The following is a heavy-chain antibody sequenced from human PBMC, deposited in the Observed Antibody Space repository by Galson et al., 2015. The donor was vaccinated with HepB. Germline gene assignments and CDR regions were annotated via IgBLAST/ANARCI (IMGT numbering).Heavy chain of an antibody. D-gene: IGHD2-15*01. CDR3: FVVAATRAGAIDP. V-gene: IGHV3-30-3*01. CDR2: ISYDGSNK. J-gene: IGHJ5*02. CDR1: GFTFSSYA. Sequence: SLRLSCAASGFTFSSYAMHWVRQAPGKGLEWVAVISYDGSNKYYADSVKGRFTISRDNSKNTLYLQMNSLRAEDTAVYYCFVVAATRAGAIDPWGQGTLVTVSS.